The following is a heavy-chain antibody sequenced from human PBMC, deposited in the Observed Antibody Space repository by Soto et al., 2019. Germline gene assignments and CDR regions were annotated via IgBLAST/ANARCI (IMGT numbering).Heavy chain of an antibody. CDR3: VRTVWYFEV. Sequence: EVQLVESGGGVVQPGGSLRLSCEASGFTFSTYWMHWVRQAPGEGLVWVSRINNDGSITNFADSVKGRFTISRDNARNTLYLQMNSLRAEDTAVYYCVRTVWYFEVWGRGTLGTVSS. J-gene: IGHJ2*01. CDR2: INNDGSIT. D-gene: IGHD4-4*01. V-gene: IGHV3-74*01. CDR1: GFTFSTYW.